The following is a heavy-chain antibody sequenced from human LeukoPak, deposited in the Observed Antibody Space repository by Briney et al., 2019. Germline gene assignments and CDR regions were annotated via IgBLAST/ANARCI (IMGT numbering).Heavy chain of an antibody. Sequence: SETLSLTCAVYGGSFSGYYWSWIRQPPGKGLEWIGEINHSGSTNYNPSLKSRVTISVDTSKNQFSLKLSSVTAADTAVYYCARGRGYYDYVWRSYRYMDPLFGYWGQGTLVTVSS. CDR1: GGSFSGYY. CDR2: INHSGST. J-gene: IGHJ4*02. CDR3: ARGRGYYDYVWRSYRYMDPLFGY. V-gene: IGHV4-34*01. D-gene: IGHD3-16*02.